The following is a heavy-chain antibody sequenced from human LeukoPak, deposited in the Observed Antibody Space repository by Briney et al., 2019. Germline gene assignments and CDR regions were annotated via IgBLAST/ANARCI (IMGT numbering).Heavy chain of an antibody. CDR1: GGIFSSYA. V-gene: IGHV1-69*04. D-gene: IGHD2-15*01. CDR3: AGGYCSGGSCYPDFDY. CDR2: IIPILGIA. Sequence: GSSVKVSCKASGGIFSSYAISWVRQAPGQGLEGMGRIIPILGIANYAQKFQGRVTITADKSTSTAYMELSSLRSEDTAVYYCAGGYCSGGSCYPDFDYWGQGTLVTVSS. J-gene: IGHJ4*02.